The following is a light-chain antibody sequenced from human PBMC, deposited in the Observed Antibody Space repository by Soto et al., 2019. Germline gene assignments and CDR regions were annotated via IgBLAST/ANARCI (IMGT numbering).Light chain of an antibody. CDR3: QQTDDFPLT. V-gene: IGKV1D-12*01. Sequence: DIQMTQSPSSVSASVGDTVTITWRASQGIYSRLAWYQQKPGKAPELLIYATSTLQNGVPSRFSGSGFGTDFTLSISSLQPEDSASYFCQQTDDFPLTFGGGTKVDIK. CDR2: ATS. CDR1: QGIYSR. J-gene: IGKJ4*01.